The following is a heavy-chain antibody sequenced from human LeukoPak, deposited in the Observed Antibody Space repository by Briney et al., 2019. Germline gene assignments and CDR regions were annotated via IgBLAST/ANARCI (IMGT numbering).Heavy chain of an antibody. V-gene: IGHV4-39*07. D-gene: IGHD2-15*01. Sequence: SETLSLTCTVSGGSISSSSYYWGWIRQPPGKGLVWIGSIYYSGSTYYNPSLKSRVTISVDTSKNQFSLKLSSVTAADTAVYYCASDRIEVDAFDIWGQGTMVTVSS. CDR1: GGSISSSSYY. CDR3: ASDRIEVDAFDI. J-gene: IGHJ3*02. CDR2: IYYSGST.